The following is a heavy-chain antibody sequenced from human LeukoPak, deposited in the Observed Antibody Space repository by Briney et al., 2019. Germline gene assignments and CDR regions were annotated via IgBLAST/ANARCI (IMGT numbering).Heavy chain of an antibody. CDR2: IIPIFGTA. CDR3: ARDSVIVGATPLDY. CDR1: GGTFSSYA. D-gene: IGHD1-26*01. Sequence: ASVKVSCKASGGTFSSYAISWVRQAPGQGREWMGRIIPIFGTANYAQKFQGRVTITTDESTSTAYMEPSSLRSEDTAVYYCARDSVIVGATPLDYWGQGTLVTVSS. V-gene: IGHV1-69*05. J-gene: IGHJ4*02.